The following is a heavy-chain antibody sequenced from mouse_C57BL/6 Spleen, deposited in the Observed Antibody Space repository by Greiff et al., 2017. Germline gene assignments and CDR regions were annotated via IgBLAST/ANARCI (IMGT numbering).Heavy chain of an antibody. Sequence: LKESGPELVKPGASVKISCKASGYSFTDYNMNWVKQSNGKSLEWIGVINPNSGTTSYNQKFNGKATLTVYQSSSTAYMQLNSLTSEDSAVYDCARSLYYCGGSCDGYFDVWGTGTTVTVSS. CDR2: INPNSGTT. CDR1: GYSFTDYN. D-gene: IGHD1-1*01. V-gene: IGHV1-39*01. J-gene: IGHJ1*03. CDR3: ARSLYYCGGSCDGYFDV.